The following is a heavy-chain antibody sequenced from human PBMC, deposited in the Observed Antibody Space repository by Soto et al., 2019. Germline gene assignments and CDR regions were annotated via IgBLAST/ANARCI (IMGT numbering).Heavy chain of an antibody. V-gene: IGHV4-31*03. D-gene: IGHD3-3*01. J-gene: IGHJ5*02. Sequence: PSETLSLTCTVSGGSISSGGYYWNWIRQHPGKGLEWIGYTYYSGNTYYNPSLNSRVTISADTSKSQFSLKLSSVTAADTAVYYCARRFRSAATSYGAHWYDPWGQGTLVTVSS. CDR3: ARRFRSAATSYGAHWYDP. CDR2: TYYSGNT. CDR1: GGSISSGGYY.